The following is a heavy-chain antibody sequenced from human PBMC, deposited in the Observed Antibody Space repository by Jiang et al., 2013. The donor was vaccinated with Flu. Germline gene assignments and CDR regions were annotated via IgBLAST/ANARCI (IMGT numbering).Heavy chain of an antibody. Sequence: GGSFSGYYWSWIRQPPGKGLEWIGEINHSGSTNYNPSLKSRVTISVDTSKNQFSLKLSSVTAADTAVYYCARAGFRYSYGNYYFDYWGQGTLVTVSS. CDR2: INHSGST. CDR3: ARAGFRYSYGNYYFDY. D-gene: IGHD5-18*01. V-gene: IGHV4-34*01. CDR1: GGSFSGYY. J-gene: IGHJ4*02.